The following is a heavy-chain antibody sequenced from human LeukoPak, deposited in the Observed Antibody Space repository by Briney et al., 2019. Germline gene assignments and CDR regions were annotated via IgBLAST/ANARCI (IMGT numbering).Heavy chain of an antibody. J-gene: IGHJ6*03. CDR3: ATSRWYSSSPYYYYCMDV. Sequence: ASVKVSCKASGGTFTNYAFSWVRQAPGQGPEWMGGIIPIFGTANYAQRFQGRVTITADESTSTAYMELSNLRSEDTAVHYCATSRWYSSSPYYYYCMDVWGEGTTVTVSS. D-gene: IGHD6-6*01. V-gene: IGHV1-69*01. CDR2: IIPIFGTA. CDR1: GGTFTNYA.